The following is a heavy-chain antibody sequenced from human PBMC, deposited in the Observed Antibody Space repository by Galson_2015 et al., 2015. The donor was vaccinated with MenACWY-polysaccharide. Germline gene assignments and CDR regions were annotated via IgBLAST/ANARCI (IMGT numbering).Heavy chain of an antibody. J-gene: IGHJ3*02. Sequence: LSLTCTVSGDSMSRGDHYWSWIRQPPGKGLEWIGYIYYSGFTYYKPSLKSRLTLSIDTSKNEFSLKLNSVSAADTAVYYCARDRRPLTGAFDIWGQGKLFTVS. CDR3: ARDRRPLTGAFDI. D-gene: IGHD3-10*01. CDR1: GDSMSRGDHY. V-gene: IGHV4-30-4*01. CDR2: IYYSGFT.